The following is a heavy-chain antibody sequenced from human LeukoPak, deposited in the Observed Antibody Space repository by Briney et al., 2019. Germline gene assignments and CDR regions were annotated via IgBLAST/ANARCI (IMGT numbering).Heavy chain of an antibody. Sequence: PGGSLRLSCAVSGLTFSNSWMHWVRQAPGKGLVWVSRINNDGGSTTYAGSVKGRFTISRDNAKNTLYLQMNSLRADDTAVYYCAIPRPYGTTWYGAIEYWGQGSLVTVSS. CDR2: INNDGGST. J-gene: IGHJ4*02. D-gene: IGHD6-13*01. CDR1: GLTFSNSW. V-gene: IGHV3-74*01. CDR3: AIPRPYGTTWYGAIEY.